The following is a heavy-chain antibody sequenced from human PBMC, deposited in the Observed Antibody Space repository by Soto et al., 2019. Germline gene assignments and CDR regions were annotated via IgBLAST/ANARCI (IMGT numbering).Heavy chain of an antibody. J-gene: IGHJ4*02. Sequence: GGSLRLSCAASGFTFSSYWMHWVRQAPGKGLVWVSRINSDGRRPSFADSVKGRFTISRDNAKNTMYLQMNSLRAEDTAVYYCASDPDSYGFSYFDQWGQGALVTVSS. CDR2: INSDGRRP. CDR1: GFTFSSYW. D-gene: IGHD5-18*01. V-gene: IGHV3-74*01. CDR3: ASDPDSYGFSYFDQ.